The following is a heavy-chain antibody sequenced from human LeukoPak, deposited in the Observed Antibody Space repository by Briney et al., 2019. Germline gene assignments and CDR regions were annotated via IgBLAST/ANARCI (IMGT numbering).Heavy chain of an antibody. J-gene: IGHJ4*02. CDR2: ISGSGGSR. CDR1: GFTFSSYA. CDR3: AKGYDVVVTAILFDY. D-gene: IGHD2-21*02. Sequence: GGSLRLSCAASGFTFSSYAMSWVRQAPGKGLEWVSVISGSGGSRNDADSVKGRFTISRDNSKNTLYLQMNSLRAEDTAVCYCAKGYDVVVTAILFDYWGQGTLVTVSS. V-gene: IGHV3-23*01.